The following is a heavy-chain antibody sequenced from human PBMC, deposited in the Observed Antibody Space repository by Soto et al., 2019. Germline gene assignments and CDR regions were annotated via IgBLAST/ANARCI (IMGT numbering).Heavy chain of an antibody. V-gene: IGHV3-64*01. CDR3: AREGGRYYFDY. J-gene: IGHJ4*02. Sequence: EVQVVESGGGLVQPGGSLRLSCAASGFTFRSYAMHWVRQAPGKGLEYVSTISRNGGSTYYANSVKGRFTISRDNSKNTLYLQMGSLRAEDMAVYYCAREGGRYYFDYWGQGTLVTVSS. CDR1: GFTFRSYA. CDR2: ISRNGGST. D-gene: IGHD1-26*01.